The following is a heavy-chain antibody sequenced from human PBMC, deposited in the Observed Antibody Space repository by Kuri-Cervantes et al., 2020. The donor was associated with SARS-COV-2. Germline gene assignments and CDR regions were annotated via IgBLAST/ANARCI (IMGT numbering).Heavy chain of an antibody. CDR1: GFTFSTYA. D-gene: IGHD4-23*01. CDR2: ISSDGLTT. Sequence: GESLKISCAASGFTFSTYAIHWVRQAPGKGLEYVSGISSDGLTTYYANSVKGRCTISRDNSKNTLYLQMNSLRAEDTAVYYCAKGSDYGGNSGIDYWGQGTLVTVSS. J-gene: IGHJ4*02. V-gene: IGHV3-64*01. CDR3: AKGSDYGGNSGIDY.